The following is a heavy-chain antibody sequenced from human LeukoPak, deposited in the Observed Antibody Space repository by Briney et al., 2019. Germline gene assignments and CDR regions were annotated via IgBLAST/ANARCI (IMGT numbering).Heavy chain of an antibody. Sequence: PGGSLRLSCAASGFTVSSNYMSWVRQAPGKGLEWVSVIYSGGSTYYADSVKGRLTISRDNSKNTLYLQMNSLRAEDTAVYYCARDLVGGYYYMDVWGKGTTVTVSS. V-gene: IGHV3-66*02. CDR2: IYSGGST. D-gene: IGHD2-15*01. CDR1: GFTVSSNY. J-gene: IGHJ6*03. CDR3: ARDLVGGYYYMDV.